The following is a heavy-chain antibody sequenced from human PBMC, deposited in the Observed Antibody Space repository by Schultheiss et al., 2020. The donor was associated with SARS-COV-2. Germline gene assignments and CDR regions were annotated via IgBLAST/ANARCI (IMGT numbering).Heavy chain of an antibody. Sequence: SQTLSLTCAVSGYSISSVYYWGWIRQPPGKGLEWIGYIYYSGSTNYNPSLKSRVTISVDTSKNQFSLKLSSVTAADTAVYYCARQGDSSGWYDNWFDPWGQGTLVTVSS. CDR3: ARQGDSSGWYDNWFDP. CDR1: GYSISSVYY. D-gene: IGHD6-19*01. CDR2: IYYSGST. J-gene: IGHJ5*02. V-gene: IGHV4-38-2*01.